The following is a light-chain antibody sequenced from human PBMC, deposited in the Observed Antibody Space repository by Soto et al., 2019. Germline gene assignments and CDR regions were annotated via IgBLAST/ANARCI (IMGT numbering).Light chain of an antibody. Sequence: EIVLTQSPGTLSLSPGERASLSCRASQSFSSSYLAWYQHKPGQAPRLLLYGASSRATGIQDRFSGSGSGTDFTLTISRLEPEDFAVYYCQHYGGSPPITFGQGTRLEIK. CDR3: QHYGGSPPIT. V-gene: IGKV3-20*01. CDR2: GAS. CDR1: QSFSSSY. J-gene: IGKJ5*01.